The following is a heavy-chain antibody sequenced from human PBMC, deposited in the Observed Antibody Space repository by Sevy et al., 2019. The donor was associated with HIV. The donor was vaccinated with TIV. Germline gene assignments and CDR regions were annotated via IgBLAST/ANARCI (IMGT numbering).Heavy chain of an antibody. D-gene: IGHD3-22*01. CDR2: ISYDGSNK. CDR1: GFTFSSYA. J-gene: IGHJ4*02. Sequence: GGYLRLSCAASGFTFSSYAMHWVRQAPGKGLEWVAVISYDGSNKYYADAVKGRFTISRDNSKNTLYLQMNSLRAEDTAVYYCARDREWLLLPPYYFDYWGQGTLVTVSS. V-gene: IGHV3-30-3*01. CDR3: ARDREWLLLPPYYFDY.